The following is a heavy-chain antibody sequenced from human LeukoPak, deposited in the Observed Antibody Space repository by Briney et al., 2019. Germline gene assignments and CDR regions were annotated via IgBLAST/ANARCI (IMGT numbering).Heavy chain of an antibody. CDR3: AREEPAAILSH. CDR1: GFTFSSYW. CDR2: IKEDGSEK. D-gene: IGHD2-2*01. V-gene: IGHV3-7*01. J-gene: IGHJ4*02. Sequence: GGSLRLSCAASGFTFSSYWMSWVRQAPGKGLKWVANIKEDGSEKYYVDSVKGRFTISRDNAKNSLFLEMNSLGAEDTALYYCAREEPAAILSHWGQGTLVTVSS.